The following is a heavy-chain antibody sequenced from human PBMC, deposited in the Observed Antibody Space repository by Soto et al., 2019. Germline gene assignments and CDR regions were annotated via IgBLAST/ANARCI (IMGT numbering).Heavy chain of an antibody. Sequence: EVQLVESGGGLVQPGGSLRLSCAASGFTFSSYDMHWVRQATGKGLEWVSAIGTAGDPYYPGSVKGRFTISRENAKNSLYLQMKSLRAGDTGGKGMVVGPASTYVYFDLLGRGTLVTDS. V-gene: IGHV3-13*05. CDR2: IGTAGDP. CDR3: VVGPASTYVYFDL. J-gene: IGHJ2*01. D-gene: IGHD2-2*01. CDR1: GFTFSSYD.